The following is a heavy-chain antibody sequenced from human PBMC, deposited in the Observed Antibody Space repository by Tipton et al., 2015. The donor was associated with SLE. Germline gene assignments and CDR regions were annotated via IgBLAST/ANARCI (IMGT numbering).Heavy chain of an antibody. V-gene: IGHV3-74*01. CDR2: ISSDGSVT. CDR3: ARRVIATDFDY. Sequence: SLRLSCAASGFSFSTHWMHWVRQDPGRGLLWVSRISSDGSVTRYADSVKGRFTISRDNAKNTLYLQMNSLRADDAAVYYCARRVIATDFDYWGQGTLVTVSS. J-gene: IGHJ4*02. CDR1: GFSFSTHW. D-gene: IGHD2-21*01.